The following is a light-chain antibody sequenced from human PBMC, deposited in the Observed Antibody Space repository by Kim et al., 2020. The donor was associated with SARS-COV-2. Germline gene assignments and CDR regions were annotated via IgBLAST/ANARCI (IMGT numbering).Light chain of an antibody. V-gene: IGLV10-54*01. CDR3: SAWDTSLNVWV. CDR2: RDN. CDR1: RNNVGNQG. J-gene: IGLJ3*02. Sequence: QTATLPCTGNRNNVGNQGAAWLQQHQGHPPKFLSYRDNYRPSGVSERFSASRSGNTASLTITGLQPEDEADYYCSAWDTSLNVWVFGGGTQLTVL.